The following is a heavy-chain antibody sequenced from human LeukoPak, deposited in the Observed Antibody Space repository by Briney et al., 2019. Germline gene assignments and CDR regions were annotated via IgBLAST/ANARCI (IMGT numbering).Heavy chain of an antibody. D-gene: IGHD3-10*01. CDR3: ARANYYGSGKKDLDF. CDR1: GYTFTTYD. Sequence: ASVKVSCKASGYTFTTYDSNWVRQATGQGLEWMGWMNPNSCNTGYVQKFQGRVTMTRNNSMSTAYMELNSLRSEDQAVYYWARANYYGSGKKDLDFWGQGTLVTVPS. CDR2: MNPNSCNT. J-gene: IGHJ4*02. V-gene: IGHV1-8*01.